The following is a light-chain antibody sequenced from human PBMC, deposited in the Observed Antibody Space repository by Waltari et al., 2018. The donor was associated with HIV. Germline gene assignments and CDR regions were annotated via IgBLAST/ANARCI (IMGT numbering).Light chain of an antibody. V-gene: IGLV1-40*01. Sequence: QSVLTQPPSVSGAPGQRVTISCTGSSSNIGAGYDVHWYQQLPGTGAKLLIYANNNRPSGVPDRVSGSKSGTSASLAITGLQAEDEADYYCHSYDASLGGPVVFGGGTKLTVL. CDR3: HSYDASLGGPVV. CDR1: SSNIGAGYD. CDR2: ANN. J-gene: IGLJ2*01.